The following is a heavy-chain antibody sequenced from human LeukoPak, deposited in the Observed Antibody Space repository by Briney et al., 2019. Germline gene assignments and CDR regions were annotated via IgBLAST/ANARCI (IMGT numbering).Heavy chain of an antibody. J-gene: IGHJ5*02. V-gene: IGHV1-18*01. CDR2: ISAYNGNT. Sequence: ASVKVSCKASGYTFTSYGISWVRQAPGQGLEWMGWISAYNGNTNYAQKFQGRVTMTRDTSISTAYMELSRLRSDDTAVYYCAREASGYSYGLGYWFDPWGQGTLVTVSS. CDR3: AREASGYSYGLGYWFDP. D-gene: IGHD5-18*01. CDR1: GYTFTSYG.